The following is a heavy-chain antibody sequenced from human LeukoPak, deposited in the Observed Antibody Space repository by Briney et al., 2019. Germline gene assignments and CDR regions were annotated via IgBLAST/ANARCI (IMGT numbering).Heavy chain of an antibody. CDR2: ISYDGSNK. V-gene: IGHV3-30*18. CDR3: AKDRYYMDV. J-gene: IGHJ6*03. Sequence: GGSLRLSCAASGFTFSSYGMHWVRQAPGKGLEWVAVISYDGSNKYYADSVKGRFTISRDNSKNTLYLQMNSLRAEDTAVYYCAKDRYYMDVWGKGTTVTVSS. CDR1: GFTFSSYG.